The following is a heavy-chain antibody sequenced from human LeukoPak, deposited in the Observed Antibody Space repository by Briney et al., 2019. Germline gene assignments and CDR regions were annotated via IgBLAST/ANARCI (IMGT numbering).Heavy chain of an antibody. V-gene: IGHV4-4*07. J-gene: IGHJ4*02. CDR3: ARDLAYSGAFYFDY. Sequence: SETLSLTCTVSGGSISSYYWSWIRQPAGKGLEWIGRIYTSGSTNYNPSLKSRVTMSVDTSKNQFSLKLSSVTAADTAVYYCARDLAYSGAFYFDYWGQGTLVTASS. CDR1: GGSISSYY. D-gene: IGHD1-26*01. CDR2: IYTSGST.